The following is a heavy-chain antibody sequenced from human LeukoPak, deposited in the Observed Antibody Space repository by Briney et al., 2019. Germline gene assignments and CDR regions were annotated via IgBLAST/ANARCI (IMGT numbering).Heavy chain of an antibody. CDR2: IYYSGST. V-gene: IGHV4-39*07. CDR1: GGSISSSSYY. J-gene: IGHJ4*02. CDR3: AREVVLGLFDY. Sequence: PSETLSLTCTVSGGSISSSSYYWGWIRQPPGKGLEWIGSIYYSGSTYYNPSLKSRVTISVDTSKNQFSLKLSSVTAADTAVYYCAREVVLGLFDYWGQGTLVTVSS. D-gene: IGHD2-21*01.